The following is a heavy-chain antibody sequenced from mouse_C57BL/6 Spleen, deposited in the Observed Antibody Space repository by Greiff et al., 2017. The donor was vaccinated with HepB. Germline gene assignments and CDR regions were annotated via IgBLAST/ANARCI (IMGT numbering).Heavy chain of an antibody. CDR1: GYTFTNYW. CDR3: ARSGYGSSYGYFDV. J-gene: IGHJ1*03. Sequence: VQGVESGAELVRPGTSVKMSCKASGYTFTNYWIGWAKQRPGHGLEWIGDIYPGGGYTNYNEKFKGKATLTADKSSSTAYMQFSSLTSEDSAIYYCARSGYGSSYGYFDVWGTGTTVTVSS. D-gene: IGHD1-1*01. CDR2: IYPGGGYT. V-gene: IGHV1-63*01.